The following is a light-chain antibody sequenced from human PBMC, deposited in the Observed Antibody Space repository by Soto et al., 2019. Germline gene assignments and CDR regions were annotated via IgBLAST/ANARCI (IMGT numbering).Light chain of an antibody. CDR3: QQYYGYFTWT. V-gene: IGKV1-5*01. CDR2: DAY. CDR1: KSSSRW. J-gene: IGKJ1*01. Sequence: NHDTLSLSTLSASVGDRVTITCRTSKSSSRWLAWYRQKQGRAPKVLIWDAYSLQRGVPSRFSGSGSGTEFTLTISSLQPDDFAAYYCQQYYGYFTWTFGQGTKVDIK.